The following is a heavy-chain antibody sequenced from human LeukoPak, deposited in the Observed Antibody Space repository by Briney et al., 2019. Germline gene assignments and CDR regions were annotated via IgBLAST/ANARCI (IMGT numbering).Heavy chain of an antibody. J-gene: IGHJ3*02. D-gene: IGHD5-12*01. CDR1: GFTFYNYP. V-gene: IGHV3-23*01. Sequence: PGGSLRLSCAASGFTFYNYPMTWVRQAPGKGPEWVSAVSGSGGSTYYADSVKGRFTISRDNSKNTLYLQMNSLRAEDTAVYYCAKDSTVGSGYDYPPQDAFDIWGQGTMVTVSS. CDR2: VSGSGGST. CDR3: AKDSTVGSGYDYPPQDAFDI.